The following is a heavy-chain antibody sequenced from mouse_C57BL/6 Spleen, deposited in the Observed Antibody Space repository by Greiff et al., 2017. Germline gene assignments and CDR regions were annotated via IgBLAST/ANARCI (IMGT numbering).Heavy chain of an antibody. J-gene: IGHJ4*01. CDR1: GYSITSGYY. Sequence: EVKLMESGPGLVKPSQSLSLTCSVTGYSITSGYYWNWIRQFPGNKLEWMGYISYDGSNNYNPSLKNRISITRDTSKNQFFLKLNSVTTEDTATXYCAREGGSRAMDYWGQGTSVTVSS. V-gene: IGHV3-6*01. CDR3: AREGGSRAMDY. CDR2: ISYDGSN. D-gene: IGHD1-1*01.